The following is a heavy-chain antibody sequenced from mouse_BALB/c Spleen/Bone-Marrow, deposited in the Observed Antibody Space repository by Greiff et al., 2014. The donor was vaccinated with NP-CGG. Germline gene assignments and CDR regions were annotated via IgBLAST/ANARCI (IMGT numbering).Heavy chain of an antibody. J-gene: IGHJ4*01. CDR1: GYSITSGYS. CDR3: ARDQGYYAMDY. CDR2: IHYSGST. Sequence: VPLKESGPDLVKPSQSLSLTCTVPGYSITSGYSWPWIRQFPGNKLEWMGYIHYSGSTNYNPSLKSRISITRDTSKNKFFLQLNSVTTEDTATYYCARDQGYYAMDYWGQGTSVTVSS. V-gene: IGHV3-1*02.